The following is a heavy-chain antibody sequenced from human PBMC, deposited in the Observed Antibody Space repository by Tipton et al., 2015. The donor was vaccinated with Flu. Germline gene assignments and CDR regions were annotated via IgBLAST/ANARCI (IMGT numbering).Heavy chain of an antibody. V-gene: IGHV4-4*07. J-gene: IGHJ4*02. CDR3: ARYAYDYTIH. Sequence: GLVKPSETLSLTCTVSGDSMNNYYWSWIRQPAGKGLEWIGRVYASGSTTYNPSLKSRVSMSLDTSKKQFSLKMNSVTAADTAVYYCARYAYDYTIHWGQGTLVTVSS. CDR1: GDSMNNYY. CDR2: VYASGST. D-gene: IGHD3-16*01.